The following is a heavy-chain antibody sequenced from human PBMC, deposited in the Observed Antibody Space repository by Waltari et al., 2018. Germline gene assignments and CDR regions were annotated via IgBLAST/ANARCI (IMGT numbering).Heavy chain of an antibody. D-gene: IGHD3-10*01. V-gene: IGHV4-31*03. CDR3: ARDRYYGSGSTWFDP. Sequence: QVQLQESGPGLVKPSQTLFLTCTVSGGSISDGGYFWSWIRQLPGKGLEWIGYIYYRGSTYYNPSLKSRVTMSVDKSKNQCSLKLSAVTAPDTAIYYCARDRYYGSGSTWFDPWGQGTLVTISS. CDR1: GGSISDGGYF. CDR2: IYYRGST. J-gene: IGHJ5*02.